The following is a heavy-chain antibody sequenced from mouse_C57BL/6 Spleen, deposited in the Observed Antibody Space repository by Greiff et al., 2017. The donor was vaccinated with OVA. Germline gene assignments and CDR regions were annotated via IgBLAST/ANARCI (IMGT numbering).Heavy chain of an antibody. CDR2: IHPNSGST. Sequence: VQLQQPGAELVKPGASVKLSCKASGYTFTSYWMHWVKQRPGQGLEWIGMIHPNSGSTNYNEKFKSKATLTVDKSSSTAYMQISSLTSEDSAVYYCARPPLDYDYGYWYFDVWGTGTTVTVSS. J-gene: IGHJ1*03. CDR1: GYTFTSYW. D-gene: IGHD2-4*01. V-gene: IGHV1-64*01. CDR3: ARPPLDYDYGYWYFDV.